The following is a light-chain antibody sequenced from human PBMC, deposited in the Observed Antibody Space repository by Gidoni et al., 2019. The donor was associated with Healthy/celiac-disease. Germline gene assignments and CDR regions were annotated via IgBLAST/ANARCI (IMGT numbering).Light chain of an antibody. J-gene: IGKJ1*01. CDR1: QSISSW. Sequence: DIQMTESPSTLSASVGDRVTITCTASQSISSWLAWYQQKPGKAPKLLIYKASSLESGVPSRFSGSGSGTEFTLTISSLQPDDFATYYCQQYHSYSGTFGQGTKVEIK. V-gene: IGKV1-5*03. CDR3: QQYHSYSGT. CDR2: KAS.